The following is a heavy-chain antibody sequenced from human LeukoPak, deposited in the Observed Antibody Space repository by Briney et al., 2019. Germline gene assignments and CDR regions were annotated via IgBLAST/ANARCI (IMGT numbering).Heavy chain of an antibody. J-gene: IGHJ4*02. CDR1: GYSFISYW. CDR2: VYPGDSDT. CDR3: ARSAVAGSSSQFDY. V-gene: IGHV5-51*01. Sequence: ESLKISCQGSGYSFISYWVGWVRQMPGKGLEWMGIVYPGDSDTRYSPSFQGQVTISADKSITTAYLQWSSLKASDTAMYYCARSAVAGSSSQFDYWGQGTLVTVSS. D-gene: IGHD6-19*01.